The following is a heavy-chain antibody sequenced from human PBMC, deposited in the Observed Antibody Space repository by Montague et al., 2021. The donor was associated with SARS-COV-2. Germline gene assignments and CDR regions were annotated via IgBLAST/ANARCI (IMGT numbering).Heavy chain of an antibody. CDR3: ARLRDGVVPSPILGVGPYYAYYYMDV. V-gene: IGHV4-34*01. J-gene: IGHJ6*03. CDR1: GTSFSGYY. CDR2: INHGGST. Sequence: SETLSLTCAVHGTSFSGYYWYWIRQHPGKGLEWMGEINHGGSTKYSPSLKSRLTISADTSKNQFSLMLTSVAAADTAVYYCARLRDGVVPSPILGVGPYYAYYYMDVWGRGTTVTVSS. D-gene: IGHD3-10*01.